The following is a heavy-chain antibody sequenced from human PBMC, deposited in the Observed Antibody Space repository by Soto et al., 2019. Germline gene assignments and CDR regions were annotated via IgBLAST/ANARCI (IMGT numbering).Heavy chain of an antibody. CDR3: VRANKRSLSGSFGGTNSSYFAH. J-gene: IGHJ4*02. Sequence: EVRLVESGGTLVQPGRSLRLSCAGSGFMFGDYAMHWVRQAPGKGLEWVSGISWSSSSTAYADSVKGRFTISRDDAKNSLYLEMNSLRPEDTAFYYCVRANKRSLSGSFGGTNSSYFAHWGQGALVSVSS. CDR2: ISWSSSST. V-gene: IGHV3-9*01. D-gene: IGHD1-26*01. CDR1: GFMFGDYA.